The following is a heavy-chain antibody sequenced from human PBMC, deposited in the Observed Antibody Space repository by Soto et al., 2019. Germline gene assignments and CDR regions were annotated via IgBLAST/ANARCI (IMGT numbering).Heavy chain of an antibody. CDR1: GYSFTSYW. D-gene: IGHD2-2*01. CDR3: ARGEERVAMPSGY. V-gene: IGHV5-51*01. J-gene: IGHJ4*02. CDR2: IYPDDSDT. Sequence: PWESLKISCKGSGYSFTSYWISWVRQMPGKGLEWMGTIYPDDSDTRYSPSFQGQVTISADKSIQTAYLQWGSLKASDSALYYCARGEERVAMPSGYWGQGTLVTVSS.